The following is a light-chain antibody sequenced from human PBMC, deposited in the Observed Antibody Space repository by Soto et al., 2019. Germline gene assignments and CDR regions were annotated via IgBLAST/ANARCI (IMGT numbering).Light chain of an antibody. CDR1: SSNIGAGYD. J-gene: IGLJ3*02. CDR2: GNS. CDR3: QSYDSSLSGWV. V-gene: IGLV1-40*01. Sequence: QAVVTQPPSVSGAPGQRVTISCTGSSSNIGAGYDVHWYQQLPGTAPKLLIYGNSNRPSRVPDRFSGSKSGTSASLAITGLRAEDEADYYCQSYDSSLSGWVFGGGTKLTVL.